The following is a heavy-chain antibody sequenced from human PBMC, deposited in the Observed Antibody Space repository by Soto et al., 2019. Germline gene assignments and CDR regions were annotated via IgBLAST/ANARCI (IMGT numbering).Heavy chain of an antibody. CDR2: IYYSGSI. V-gene: IGHV4-31*03. CDR3: ARSRLWEQHFAY. Sequence: QVQLQESGPGLVKPSQTLSLTCTVSGGSLTSDGYYWSWIRQLPGKGLEWIGYIYYSGSIFYNPFLKIRASISAHSSKRQFSLKLTSVTAADTAVYYCARSRLWEQHFAYWGQGPLVTVSS. CDR1: GGSLTSDGYY. J-gene: IGHJ4*02. D-gene: IGHD1-26*01.